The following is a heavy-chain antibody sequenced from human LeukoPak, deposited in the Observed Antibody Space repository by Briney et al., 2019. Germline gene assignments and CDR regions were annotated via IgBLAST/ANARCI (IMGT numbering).Heavy chain of an antibody. J-gene: IGHJ4*02. V-gene: IGHV1-69*04. CDR2: IIPILGIA. Sequence: SVKVSCKASGGTFSSYAISWVRQAPGQGLEWMGRIIPILGIANYAQKFQGRVTITADKSTSTAYMELSSLRSEDTAVYYCARDPESLGIAADEDYWGQGTLVTVSS. CDR3: ARDPESLGIAADEDY. CDR1: GGTFSSYA. D-gene: IGHD6-13*01.